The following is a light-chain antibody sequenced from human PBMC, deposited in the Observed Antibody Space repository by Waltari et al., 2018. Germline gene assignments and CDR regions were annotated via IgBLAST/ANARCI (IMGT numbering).Light chain of an antibody. CDR2: HAY. CDR1: QRMSF. V-gene: IGKV1-39*01. J-gene: IGKJ2*01. CDR3: QQRDRPPYN. Sequence: DIQMTQSPSSLSASVGYRVTITCRASQRMSFLNWYQQTPGKSPKLLIYHAYNLQSGVPSRFSGSGSGTDFTLTISGLQPEDFSNYYCQQRDRPPYNFGPGTKLEI.